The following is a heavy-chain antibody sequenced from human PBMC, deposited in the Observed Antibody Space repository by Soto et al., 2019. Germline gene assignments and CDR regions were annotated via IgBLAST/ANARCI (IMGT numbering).Heavy chain of an antibody. CDR3: AKQHAVTTDLDN. D-gene: IGHD4-17*01. CDR2: LSGRVDTR. CDR1: GFTFSSSA. J-gene: IGHJ4*02. Sequence: GLSLGLSCAASGFTFSSSAISCVLQAPGKGLEWLSALSGRVDTRYYADSVKGRFTMSRDNANNTLFRQMNSLRAEDTAVYHCAKQHAVTTDLDNWRLGTVVTVSS. V-gene: IGHV3-23*01.